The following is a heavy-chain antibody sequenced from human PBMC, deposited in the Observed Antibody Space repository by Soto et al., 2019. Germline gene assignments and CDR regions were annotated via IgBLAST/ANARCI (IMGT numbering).Heavy chain of an antibody. Sequence: QVQLVQSGAEVKKPGSSVKVSCKASGGTFSSYAISWVRQAPGQGLEWMGGIIPIFGTANYAQKFQGRVTISADESTSTAYMELSSLRSEDTAVYYCARTYPGYCISTSCYALYYYGMAVWGQGTTVTVSS. CDR2: IIPIFGTA. D-gene: IGHD2-2*01. CDR3: ARTYPGYCISTSCYALYYYGMAV. CDR1: GGTFSSYA. V-gene: IGHV1-69*12. J-gene: IGHJ6*02.